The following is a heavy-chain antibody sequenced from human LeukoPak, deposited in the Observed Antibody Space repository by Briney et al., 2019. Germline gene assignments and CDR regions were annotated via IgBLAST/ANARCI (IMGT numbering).Heavy chain of an antibody. CDR3: AKGQHYYDSSGYYLGHDAFDI. CDR2: IGWNSGMI. Sequence: PGGSLRLSCAASGFTFYAYAMHWVRGAPGPGLRWGSGIGWNSGMIGYADSVKRRFTISRDSAKNSLYLQKNSLRAEDTALYYCAKGQHYYDSSGYYLGHDAFDIWGQGTMVTVSS. J-gene: IGHJ3*02. D-gene: IGHD3-22*01. V-gene: IGHV3-9*01. CDR1: GFTFYAYA.